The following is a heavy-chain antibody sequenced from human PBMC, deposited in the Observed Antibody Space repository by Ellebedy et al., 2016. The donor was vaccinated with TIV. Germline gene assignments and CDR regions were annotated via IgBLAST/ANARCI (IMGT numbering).Heavy chain of an antibody. Sequence: PGGSLRLSCAASGFTFSSYAMIWVRQAPGKGLEWASTVSSSGYSTFYADSVKGRFTISRDNSKNTLYLQMNSLRAEDTAVYYCARGLYSYGFAEYLQHWGQGTLVTVSS. V-gene: IGHV3-23*01. D-gene: IGHD5-18*01. CDR3: ARGLYSYGFAEYLQH. CDR2: VSSSGYST. J-gene: IGHJ1*01. CDR1: GFTFSSYA.